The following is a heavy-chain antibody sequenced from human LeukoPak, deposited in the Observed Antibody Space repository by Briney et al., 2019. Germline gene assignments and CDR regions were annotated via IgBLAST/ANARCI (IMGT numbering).Heavy chain of an antibody. J-gene: IGHJ4*02. CDR3: ASLEESGYSGSRGSY. V-gene: IGHV1-2*02. CDR2: INPNSGGT. CDR1: GYTFTGYY. D-gene: IGHD5-12*01. Sequence: GASVKVSCKASGYTFTGYYMHWVRQAPGQGLEWMGWINPNSGGTNYAQKFQGRVTMTRDTSISTAYMELSRLRSDDTAVYYCASLEESGYSGSRGSYWDQGTLVTVSS.